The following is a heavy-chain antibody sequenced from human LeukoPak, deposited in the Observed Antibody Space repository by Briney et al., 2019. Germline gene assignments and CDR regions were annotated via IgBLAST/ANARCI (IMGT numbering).Heavy chain of an antibody. Sequence: GGSLRLSCAASGFTFSTYAMSWVRQAPGKGLEWVSGISASGGSTYYADSVKGRFTISRYSSKNTLFLQMISLRAEDTAVYYCARDHITMIRGVSYYYYGMDVWGQGTTVTVSS. CDR2: ISASGGST. J-gene: IGHJ6*02. CDR3: ARDHITMIRGVSYYYYGMDV. D-gene: IGHD3-10*01. V-gene: IGHV3-23*01. CDR1: GFTFSTYA.